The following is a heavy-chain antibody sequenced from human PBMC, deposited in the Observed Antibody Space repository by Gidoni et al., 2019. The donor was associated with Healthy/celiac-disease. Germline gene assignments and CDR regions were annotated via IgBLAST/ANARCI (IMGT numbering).Heavy chain of an antibody. CDR1: GFTFSNAW. J-gene: IGHJ4*02. D-gene: IGHD2-8*01. CDR3: TTGNGWLPRFDY. CDR2: IKSKTDGGTT. Sequence: EVQLVESGGGLVKPGGSLRLSCPASGFTFSNAWMSWVRQAPGKGLEWVGRIKSKTDGGTTDYAAPVKGRFTISRDDSKNTLYLQMNSLKTEDTAVYYCTTGNGWLPRFDYWGQGTLVTVSS. V-gene: IGHV3-15*01.